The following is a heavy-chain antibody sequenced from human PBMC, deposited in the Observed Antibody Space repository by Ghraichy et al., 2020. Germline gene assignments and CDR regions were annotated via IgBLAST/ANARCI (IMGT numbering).Heavy chain of an antibody. CDR3: ARAYYDSSGLLDY. CDR2: IIPIFGTA. J-gene: IGHJ4*02. Sequence: SVKVSCKASGGTFSSYAISWVRQAPGQGLEWMGRIIPIFGTANYAQKFQGRVTITADESTSTGYMELSSLRSEDTAVYYCARAYYDSSGLLDYWGQGTLVTVSS. V-gene: IGHV1-69*13. D-gene: IGHD3-22*01. CDR1: GGTFSSYA.